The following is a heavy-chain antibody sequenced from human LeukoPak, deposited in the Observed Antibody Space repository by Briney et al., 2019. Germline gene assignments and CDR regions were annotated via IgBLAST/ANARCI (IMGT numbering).Heavy chain of an antibody. CDR3: ARGATDVTRWFDP. J-gene: IGHJ5*02. Sequence: GGSLRLSCAASGFTFNTYSMSWVRQAPGKGLEWVSIISRASESIFYADSVKGRFTISRDNGKNSLYLQMNGLRAEDTAVYYCARGATDVTRWFDPWGQGTRVTVSS. CDR2: ISRASESI. V-gene: IGHV3-21*01. D-gene: IGHD1-1*01. CDR1: GFTFNTYS.